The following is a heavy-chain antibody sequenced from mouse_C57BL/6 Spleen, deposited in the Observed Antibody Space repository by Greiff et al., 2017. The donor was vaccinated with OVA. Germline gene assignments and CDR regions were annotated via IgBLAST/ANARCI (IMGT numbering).Heavy chain of an antibody. J-gene: IGHJ3*01. V-gene: IGHV1-50*01. CDR3: ARSDDGYYFAY. D-gene: IGHD2-3*01. CDR2: IDPSDSYT. CDR1: GYTFTSYW. Sequence: QVQLQQPGAELVKPGASVKLSCKASGYTFTSYWMQWVKQRPGQGLEWIGEIDPSDSYTNYNQKFKGKATLTVDTSSSTAYMQLSSLTSEDSAVYYCARSDDGYYFAYWGQGTLVTVSA.